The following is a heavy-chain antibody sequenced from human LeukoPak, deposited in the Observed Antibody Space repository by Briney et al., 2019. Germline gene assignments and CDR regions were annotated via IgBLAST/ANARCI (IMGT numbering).Heavy chain of an antibody. J-gene: IGHJ5*02. V-gene: IGHV4-34*01. CDR2: INHSGST. Sequence: SETLSLTCAVYGGPFSGYYWSWIRQPPGKGLEWIGEINHSGSTNYNPSLKSRVTISVDTSKNQFSLKLSSVTAADTAVYYCARRGDMVRLEKWFDPWGQGTLVTVSS. CDR3: ARRGDMVRLEKWFDP. CDR1: GGPFSGYY. D-gene: IGHD5-18*01.